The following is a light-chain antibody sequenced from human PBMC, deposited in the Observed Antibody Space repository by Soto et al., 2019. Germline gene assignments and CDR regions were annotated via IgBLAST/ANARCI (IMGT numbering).Light chain of an antibody. V-gene: IGKV3D-7*01. J-gene: IGKJ1*01. Sequence: PGERATLSCRASQSVSSTYLIWYQQKPGQAPRLLIYGASTRATGIPARFSGSGSGTEFTLTISSLQAEDVAVYYCQQYYILRTFGQGTKVDIK. CDR2: GAS. CDR1: QSVSSTY. CDR3: QQYYILRT.